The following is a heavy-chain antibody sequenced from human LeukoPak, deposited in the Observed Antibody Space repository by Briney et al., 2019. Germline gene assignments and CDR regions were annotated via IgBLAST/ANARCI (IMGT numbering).Heavy chain of an antibody. V-gene: IGHV1-46*01. Sequence: ASVKVSCKASGYTFTSYYMHWVRQARGQGLEWMGIINPSGGSTSYAQKFQGRVTMTRDTSTSTVYMELSSLRSEDTAVYYCARDRGGYSPYSSLLNWFDPWGQGTLVTVSS. J-gene: IGHJ5*02. CDR2: INPSGGST. D-gene: IGHD3-22*01. CDR1: GYTFTSYY. CDR3: ARDRGGYSPYSSLLNWFDP.